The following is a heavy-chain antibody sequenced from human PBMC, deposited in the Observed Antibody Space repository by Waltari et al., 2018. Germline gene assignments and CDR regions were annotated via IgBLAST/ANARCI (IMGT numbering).Heavy chain of an antibody. CDR3: AGGTGWLIDN. Sequence: QVQLVQSGAEVKKPGASVKVSCKASGYTFTSYYMHWVRQAPGQGLEWMGIINPSGGTTSYAQKFQGRVTMTRDTSTRTVYMELSSLRAEDTALYYCAGGTGWLIDNWGQGTLVTVSS. D-gene: IGHD3-16*01. V-gene: IGHV1-46*01. CDR1: GYTFTSYY. J-gene: IGHJ4*02. CDR2: INPSGGTT.